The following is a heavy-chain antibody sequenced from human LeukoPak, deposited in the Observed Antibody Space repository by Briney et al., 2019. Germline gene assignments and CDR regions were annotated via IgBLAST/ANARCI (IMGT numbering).Heavy chain of an antibody. CDR3: AKALRVYGDYAALKDYFDY. CDR1: GFTFDDYA. V-gene: IGHV3-9*01. CDR2: ISWNSGSI. J-gene: IGHJ4*02. Sequence: PGGSLRLSCAASGFTFDDYAMHWVRQAPGKGLEWVSGISWNSGSIGYADSVKGRFTISRDNAKNSLYLQMNSLRAEDTTLYYCAKALRVYGDYAALKDYFDYWGQGTLVTVSS. D-gene: IGHD4-17*01.